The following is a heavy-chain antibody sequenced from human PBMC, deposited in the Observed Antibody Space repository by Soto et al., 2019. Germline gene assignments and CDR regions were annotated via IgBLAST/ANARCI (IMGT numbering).Heavy chain of an antibody. CDR1: GDSISSSNW. Sequence: QVQLQESGPGLVKPSGTLSLTCAVSGDSISSSNWWSWVRQPPGKGLEWIGEIYHSGSTNYNPSLKSRVTISVDKSKNQFSLKLSSVTAADTAVYYCARAYYYDSSGYVLRPDAFDIWGQGTMVTVSS. CDR3: ARAYYYDSSGYVLRPDAFDI. CDR2: IYHSGST. V-gene: IGHV4-4*02. J-gene: IGHJ3*02. D-gene: IGHD3-22*01.